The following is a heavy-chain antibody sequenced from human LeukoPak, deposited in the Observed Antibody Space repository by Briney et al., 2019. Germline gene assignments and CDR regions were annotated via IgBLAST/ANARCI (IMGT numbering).Heavy chain of an antibody. CDR2: IKRDGSKK. Sequence: HSGGSLRLSCAASGFTFSSYWMSWVRQAPGEGLEWVATIKRDGSKKYYVDSVKGRFTVSRDNSKNTLYLQMNSLRAEDTAVYYCAKVGWWDYWGQGTLVTVSS. CDR3: AKVGWWDY. D-gene: IGHD6-19*01. V-gene: IGHV3-7*03. CDR1: GFTFSSYW. J-gene: IGHJ4*02.